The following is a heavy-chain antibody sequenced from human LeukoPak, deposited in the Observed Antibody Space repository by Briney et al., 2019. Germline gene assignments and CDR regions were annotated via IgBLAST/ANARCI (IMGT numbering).Heavy chain of an antibody. J-gene: IGHJ6*03. CDR3: ARDQRFLEWLNPTYYYYYMDV. CDR2: INPNSGGT. CDR1: GYTFTGYY. Sequence: GASVKVSCKASGYTFTGYYMHWVRQAPGQGLEWMGWINPNSGGTNYAQKFQGRVTMTRDTSISTAYMELSRLRSDDTAVYYCARDQRFLEWLNPTYYYYYMDVWGKGTTVTVSS. V-gene: IGHV1-2*02. D-gene: IGHD3-3*01.